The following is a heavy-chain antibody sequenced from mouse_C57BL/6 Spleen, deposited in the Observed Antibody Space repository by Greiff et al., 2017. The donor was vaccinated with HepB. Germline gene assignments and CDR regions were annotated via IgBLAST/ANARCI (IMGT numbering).Heavy chain of an antibody. V-gene: IGHV5-6*01. CDR3: ARHGDYDRAMDY. Sequence: EVQLQESGGDLVKPGGSLKLSCAASGFTFSSYGMSWVRQTPDKRLEWVATISSGGSYTYYPDSVKGRFTISRDNAKNTLYLQMSSLKSEDTAMYYCARHGDYDRAMDYWGQGTSVTVSS. J-gene: IGHJ4*01. CDR2: ISSGGSYT. D-gene: IGHD2-4*01. CDR1: GFTFSSYG.